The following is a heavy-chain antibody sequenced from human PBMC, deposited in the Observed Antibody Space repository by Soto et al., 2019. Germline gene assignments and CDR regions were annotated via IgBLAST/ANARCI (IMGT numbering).Heavy chain of an antibody. CDR3: AKGHSSGWYYFDY. CDR2: SSGGGDGT. D-gene: IGHD6-19*01. CDR1: GFTFSSYD. V-gene: IGHV3-23*01. Sequence: EVQLLESGGGLVQPGGSLRLSCAASGFTFSSYDMSWVRQAPGKGLKWVSTSSGGGDGTYYEDSVKGRFTISRDNSKNTLYLLMNSLRAEDTAAYYCAKGHSSGWYYFDYWGQGTLVTVSS. J-gene: IGHJ4*02.